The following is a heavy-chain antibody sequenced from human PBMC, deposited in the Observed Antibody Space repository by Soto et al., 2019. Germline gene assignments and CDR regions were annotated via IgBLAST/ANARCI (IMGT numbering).Heavy chain of an antibody. CDR3: AKVRYSSPMGYYYGMDV. CDR2: IIPIFGTA. CDR1: RVAFSKFI. V-gene: IGHV1-69*01. J-gene: IGHJ6*02. D-gene: IGHD6-19*01. Sequence: QAQLEQSGGEVKKPGSSVKVSCKASRVAFSKFIVTWVRQAPGLGLEWVGGIIPIFGTANYAKKFQGRVTINADESTSTSYMDVNNLRSEDTAVYYCAKVRYSSPMGYYYGMDVWGQGTTVTVAS.